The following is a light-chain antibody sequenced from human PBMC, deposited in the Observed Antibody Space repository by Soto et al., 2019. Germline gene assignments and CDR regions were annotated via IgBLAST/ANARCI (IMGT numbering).Light chain of an antibody. J-gene: IGKJ4*01. CDR2: TTS. V-gene: IGKV3-20*01. CDR3: QQFSSSLP. CDR1: QSVGRS. Sequence: EIVLTQSPGTLSLSPGERATLSCRASQSVGRSLAWYQQKPGQAPRLLIYTTSNRATGIPDRFIGSGSGTDLTLTISGLSHEDFAVYYCQQFSSSLPFGGGTKVETK.